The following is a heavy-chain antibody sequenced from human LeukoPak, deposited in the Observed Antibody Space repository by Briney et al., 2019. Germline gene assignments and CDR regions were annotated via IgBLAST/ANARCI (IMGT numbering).Heavy chain of an antibody. D-gene: IGHD3-10*01. CDR3: AKVSYHYYGSGSYVLDY. J-gene: IGHJ4*02. Sequence: PGGSLRLSCAASGFTFSSYAMSWVRQAPGKGLEWVSAISGSGGSTNYADSVKGRFTISRDNSKNTLYLQMYSLRAEDTAVYYCAKVSYHYYGSGSYVLDYWGQGTPVTVSS. V-gene: IGHV3-23*01. CDR2: ISGSGGST. CDR1: GFTFSSYA.